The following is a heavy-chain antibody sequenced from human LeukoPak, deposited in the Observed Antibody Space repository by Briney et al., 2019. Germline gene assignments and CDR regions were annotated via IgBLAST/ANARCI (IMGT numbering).Heavy chain of an antibody. CDR1: GYTFTGYY. D-gene: IGHD2-15*01. V-gene: IGHV1-2*02. CDR2: INPNSGGT. Sequence: GASVKVSCKASGYTFTGYYMHWVRQAPGQGLEWMGWINPNSGGTNYAQKFQGRVTMTRDTSISTAYMELSRLRSDDTAVYYCARGNTSCSGGSCYPVNYYYGMDVWGQRTTVTVSS. CDR3: ARGNTSCSGGSCYPVNYYYGMDV. J-gene: IGHJ6*02.